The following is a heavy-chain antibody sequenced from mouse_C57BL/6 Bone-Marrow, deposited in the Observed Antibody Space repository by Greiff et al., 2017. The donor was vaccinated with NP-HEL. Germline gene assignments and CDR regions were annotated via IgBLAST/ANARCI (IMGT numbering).Heavy chain of an antibody. Sequence: VQLQQSGAELVRPGASVKLSCKASGYTFTDYYINWVKQRPGQGLEWIARIYPGSGNTYYNEKFKGKATLTAEKSSSTAYMQLSSLTSEDSAVYFCARDSSGRSWFAYWGQGTLVTVSA. CDR3: ARDSSGRSWFAY. V-gene: IGHV1-76*01. CDR2: IYPGSGNT. CDR1: GYTFTDYY. D-gene: IGHD3-2*02. J-gene: IGHJ3*01.